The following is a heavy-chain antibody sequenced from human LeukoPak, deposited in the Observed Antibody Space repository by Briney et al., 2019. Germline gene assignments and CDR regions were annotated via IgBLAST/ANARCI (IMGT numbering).Heavy chain of an antibody. CDR2: IYTSGST. CDR3: ARTRLYSSSWYYFDY. CDR1: GGSISSGSYY. J-gene: IGHJ4*02. D-gene: IGHD6-13*01. Sequence: PSETLSLTCTVSGGSISSGSYYWSWIRQPAGKGLEWIGRIYTSGSTNYNPSLKSRVTISVDTSKNQFSLKLTSVTAADTAVYYCARTRLYSSSWYYFDYWGQGTLVTVSS. V-gene: IGHV4-61*02.